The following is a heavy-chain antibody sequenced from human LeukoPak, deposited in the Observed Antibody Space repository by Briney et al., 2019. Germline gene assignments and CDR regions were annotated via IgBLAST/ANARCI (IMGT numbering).Heavy chain of an antibody. J-gene: IGHJ2*01. D-gene: IGHD4-23*01. CDR1: GFTFSSYG. V-gene: IGHV3-30*02. CDR3: AKNNDYGGSYWYFDL. Sequence: PGGSLRLSCAASGFTFSSYGMHWVRQAPGKGLEWVSFIRYDGSNKYYEDSVKGRFTISRDSSKNTLYLQMSSLRDEDTAVYYCAKNNDYGGSYWYFDLWGRGTLVTVSS. CDR2: IRYDGSNK.